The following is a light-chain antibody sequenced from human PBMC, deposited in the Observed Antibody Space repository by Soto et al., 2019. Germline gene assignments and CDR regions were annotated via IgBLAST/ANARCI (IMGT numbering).Light chain of an antibody. CDR3: QQYYSTPRT. Sequence: DIVMTQSPDSLAVSLGERATINCKSSQSVLYSSNNKNYLAWYQQKPGQPPKLLIYWASTRESGVPDRFSGSGSGTDFTLTISSLQAEDVEVYYCQQYYSTPRTFGKGTKV. J-gene: IGKJ1*01. V-gene: IGKV4-1*01. CDR1: QSVLYSSNNKNY. CDR2: WAS.